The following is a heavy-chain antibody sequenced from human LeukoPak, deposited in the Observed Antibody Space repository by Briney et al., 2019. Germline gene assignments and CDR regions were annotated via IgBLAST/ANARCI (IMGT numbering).Heavy chain of an antibody. V-gene: IGHV3-48*01. CDR2: ISSSSSTI. J-gene: IGHJ6*02. Sequence: GGSLRLSCAASGFTFSSYSMNWVRQAPGKGLEWVSHISSSSSTIYYADSVKGRFTISRDNAKNSLYLQMNSLRAEDTAVYYCARPQYSSGLYGMDVWGQGTTVTVSS. D-gene: IGHD6-19*01. CDR1: GFTFSSYS. CDR3: ARPQYSSGLYGMDV.